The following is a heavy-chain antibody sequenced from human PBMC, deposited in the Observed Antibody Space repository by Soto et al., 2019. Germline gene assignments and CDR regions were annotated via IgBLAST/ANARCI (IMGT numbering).Heavy chain of an antibody. V-gene: IGHV3-23*01. J-gene: IGHJ4*02. CDR3: ANHLWFGESSN. D-gene: IGHD3-10*01. CDR2: ISGSGGST. CDR1: GFTFSSYA. Sequence: EVQLLESGGGLVQPGGSLRLSCAASGFTFSSYAMSWVRQAPGKGLEWVSAISGSGGSTYYADSVKGRFTITRDNSKKTLYLQKTSLRAEDTAVYYCANHLWFGESSNWGQGTRVTVSS.